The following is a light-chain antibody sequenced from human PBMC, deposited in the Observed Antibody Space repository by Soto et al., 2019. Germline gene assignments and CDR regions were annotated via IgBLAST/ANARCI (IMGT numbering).Light chain of an antibody. Sequence: QSVLTQPPSVSGTPGQKVTISCSGSRANIGSNTVNWDQHLPGTFPKLLIYSNNQRPSGVPDRFSGSKSGTSASLAISGLQSEDEADYYWAAWEDSLNPSFVFGTWTKLTVL. CDR3: AAWEDSLNPSFV. V-gene: IGLV1-44*01. CDR1: RANIGSNT. J-gene: IGLJ1*01. CDR2: SNN.